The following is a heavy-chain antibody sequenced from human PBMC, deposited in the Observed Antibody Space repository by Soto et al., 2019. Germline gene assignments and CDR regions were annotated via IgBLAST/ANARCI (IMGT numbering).Heavy chain of an antibody. CDR1: GFTFSCRS. CDR2: ISSSSTI. V-gene: IGHV3-48*01. CDR3: ARDYSSYGPFDY. D-gene: IGHD5-18*01. Sequence: GAALRLSWRGSGFTFSCRSMKCDHQAPGKGLEWVSYISSSSTIYYADSVKGRFTISRDNAKNSLYLQMNSLRAEDTAVYYCARDYSSYGPFDYWGQGTLVTVSS. J-gene: IGHJ4*02.